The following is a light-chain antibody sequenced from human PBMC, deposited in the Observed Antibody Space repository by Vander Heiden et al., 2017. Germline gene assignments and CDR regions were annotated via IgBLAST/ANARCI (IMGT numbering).Light chain of an antibody. CDR2: LVS. CDR3: MQPLHTPWT. J-gene: IGKJ1*01. Sequence: EIVMPQSPLSLPVTPGEPASISCRSSQSLLYSNGNTYVDWYLQKPGQSPQLLIYLVSNRASGVPDRFSGSGSGTDFTLRISRVEAEDVGVYYCMQPLHTPWTFGQGTKVEIK. CDR1: QSLLYSNGNTY. V-gene: IGKV2-28*01.